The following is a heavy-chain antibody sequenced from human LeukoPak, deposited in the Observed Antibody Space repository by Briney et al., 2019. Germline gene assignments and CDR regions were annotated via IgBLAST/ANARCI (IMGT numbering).Heavy chain of an antibody. CDR2: INHSGST. D-gene: IGHD6-6*01. CDR1: GGSFSGYY. CDR3: ARGRRRIAALLPRADASHNWFDP. Sequence: SSETLSLTCAVYGGSFSGYYWSWIRQPPGKGLEWIGEINHSGSTNYNPSLKSRVTISVDTSKNQFSLKLSSVTAADTAVYYCARGRRRIAALLPRADASHNWFDPWGQGTLVTVSS. V-gene: IGHV4-34*01. J-gene: IGHJ5*02.